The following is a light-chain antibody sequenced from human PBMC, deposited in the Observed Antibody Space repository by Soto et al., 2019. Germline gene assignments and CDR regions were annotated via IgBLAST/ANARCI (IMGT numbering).Light chain of an antibody. CDR3: QTWGAGMV. CDR1: SGHSDYA. CDR2: LNSDGSH. Sequence: QLVLTQSPSASASLGASVKLTCTLSSGHSDYAIAWHQQQPEKGTRYLMKLNSDGSHSKGDGIPDRFSGSSSGAERYLTISSLQYEDESDYHCQTWGAGMVFGGGTKVTVL. V-gene: IGLV4-69*01. J-gene: IGLJ3*02.